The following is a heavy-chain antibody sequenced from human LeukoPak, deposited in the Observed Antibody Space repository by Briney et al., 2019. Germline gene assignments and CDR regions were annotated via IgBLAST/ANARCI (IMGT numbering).Heavy chain of an antibody. J-gene: IGHJ4*02. Sequence: PGGSLRLSCAASGFTFSDYAMSWVRQAPGKGLEWVSAISGSGGSTYYADSVKGRFTISRDDSKNTAYLQMNSLKTEDTAVYYCTNAPLGYCTNGVCYWGQGTLVTVSS. CDR3: TNAPLGYCTNGVCY. CDR2: ISGSGGST. CDR1: GFTFSDYA. V-gene: IGHV3-23*01. D-gene: IGHD2-8*01.